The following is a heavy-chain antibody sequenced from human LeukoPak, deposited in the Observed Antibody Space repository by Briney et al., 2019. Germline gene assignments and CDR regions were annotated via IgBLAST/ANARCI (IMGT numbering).Heavy chain of an antibody. D-gene: IGHD2-15*01. CDR3: AKDDADIVVVVAGVSYYMDV. V-gene: IGHV3-23*01. CDR1: GFTFSSYA. CDR2: ISGSGGST. Sequence: PGGSLRLSCAAYGFTFSSYAMSWVRQAPGKGLEWVSAISGSGGSTYYADSVKGRFTISRDNSKNTLYLQMNSLRAEDTAVYYCAKDDADIVVVVAGVSYYMDVWGKGTTVTVSS. J-gene: IGHJ6*03.